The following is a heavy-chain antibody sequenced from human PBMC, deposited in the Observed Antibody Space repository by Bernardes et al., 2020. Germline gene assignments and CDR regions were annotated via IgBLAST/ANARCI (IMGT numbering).Heavy chain of an antibody. V-gene: IGHV3-21*01. D-gene: IGHD6-19*01. CDR3: ARGKPEYSIAVEVAFDI. J-gene: IGHJ3*02. CDR2: ISSSSSYI. CDR1: GFTFSSYS. Sequence: GGSLRLSCAASGFTFSSYSMNWVRQAPGKGLEWVSSISSSSSYIYYADSVKGRFTISRDNAKNSLYLQMNSLRAEDTAVYYCARGKPEYSIAVEVAFDIWGQGTMVTVSS.